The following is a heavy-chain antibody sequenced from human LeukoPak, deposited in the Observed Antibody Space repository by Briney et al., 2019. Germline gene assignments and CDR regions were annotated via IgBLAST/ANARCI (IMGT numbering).Heavy chain of an antibody. CDR1: GGSISSYY. CDR2: IYYSGST. V-gene: IGHV4-59*01. J-gene: IGHJ5*02. D-gene: IGHD2-2*01. CDR3: AREGGTSWFVGAPDWFDP. Sequence: SETLSLTCTVSGGSISSYYWSWIRQPPGEGLEWIGYIYYSGSTKYNPSLKSRVTISVDTSKNQFSLQLSAVTAADTAVYYCAREGGTSWFVGAPDWFDPWGQGTLVTVSS.